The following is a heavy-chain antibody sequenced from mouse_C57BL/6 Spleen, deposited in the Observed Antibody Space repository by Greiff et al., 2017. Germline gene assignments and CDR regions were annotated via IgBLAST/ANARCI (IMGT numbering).Heavy chain of an antibody. Sequence: QVQLQQSGPELVKPWASVTISCKASGYSFPGYYIHWVKQRPGQGLEWIGWIYPGSGNTKYNEKFKGKATLTADTSSSTAYMQLSSLTSEDSAVYCCATTGTFAYWGQGTLVTVSA. D-gene: IGHD4-1*02. J-gene: IGHJ3*01. CDR3: ATTGTFAY. V-gene: IGHV1-66*01. CDR1: GYSFPGYY. CDR2: IYPGSGNT.